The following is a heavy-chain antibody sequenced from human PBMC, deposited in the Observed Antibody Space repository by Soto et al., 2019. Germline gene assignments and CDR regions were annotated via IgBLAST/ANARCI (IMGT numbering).Heavy chain of an antibody. CDR3: AREKSSSSFDD. CDR2: MNPNSGNT. Sequence: QVQLVQSGAEVKKPGASVKVSCKASGYTFTSYDINLVRQATGQGLEWMGWMNPNSGNTAYAQKFKGRVTMTRNTSISTAYKELSSLSSEDKAVDYCAREKSSSSFDDWGQGTLVTVSS. V-gene: IGHV1-8*01. CDR1: GYTFTSYD. J-gene: IGHJ4*02. D-gene: IGHD6-6*01.